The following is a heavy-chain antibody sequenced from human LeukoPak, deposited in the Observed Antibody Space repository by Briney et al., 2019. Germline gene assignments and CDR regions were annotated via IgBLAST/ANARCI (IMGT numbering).Heavy chain of an antibody. CDR3: AKEYGYTYGEFDH. CDR2: ISGSGVGT. J-gene: IGHJ4*02. CDR1: GFTFRTSG. D-gene: IGHD5-18*01. V-gene: IGHV3-23*01. Sequence: GGSLRLSCAASGFTFRTSGMSWVRQAPGKGLEWVSAISGSGVGTYYADSVKGRFTISRDNSKNTLYLQMNSLRAEDTAVYYCAKEYGYTYGEFDHWGQGTLLTVSS.